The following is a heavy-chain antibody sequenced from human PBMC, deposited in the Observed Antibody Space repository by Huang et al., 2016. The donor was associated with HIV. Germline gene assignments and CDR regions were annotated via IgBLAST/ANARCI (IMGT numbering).Heavy chain of an antibody. CDR3: ARDPRIQSWLNFFDY. Sequence: EVQLVESGGGLVQPGGSLRLSCAASGFSISSYWMHWVRQAPGKGLGWVSRINSEESSTSYADSVKGRFTISRDNAKNTLYLQMNSLRAEDTAVYYCARDPRIQSWLNFFDYWGQGTLVSVSS. V-gene: IGHV3-74*01. D-gene: IGHD3-22*01. CDR1: GFSISSYW. J-gene: IGHJ4*02. CDR2: INSEESST.